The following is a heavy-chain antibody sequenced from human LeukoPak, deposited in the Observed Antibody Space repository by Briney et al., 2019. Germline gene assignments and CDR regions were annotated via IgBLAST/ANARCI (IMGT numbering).Heavy chain of an antibody. J-gene: IGHJ4*02. CDR2: IYYSGST. CDR1: GGSISSYY. Sequence: SETLSLTCTVSGGSISSYYWSRIRQPPGRGLEWIGYIYYSGSTKYNPSLKSRVTISVDTSKNQFSLRLSSVTAADTAVYYCAKVGGKMAARAYYFDYWGQGTLVTVSS. V-gene: IGHV4-59*01. D-gene: IGHD5-24*01. CDR3: AKVGGKMAARAYYFDY.